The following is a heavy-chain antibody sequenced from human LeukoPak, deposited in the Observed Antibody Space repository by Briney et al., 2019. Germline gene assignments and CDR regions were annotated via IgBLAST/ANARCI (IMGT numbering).Heavy chain of an antibody. J-gene: IGHJ3*02. CDR3: AKGSSTVTSRAAFDN. CDR1: GFTFSNYA. Sequence: GESLRLSCAASGFTFSNYAMSWVRQAPGKGLEWVSGLTASGNTTYYADSVKGRFTTSRDNSKNTLYLHMNSLRAEDTAVYHCAKGSSTVTSRAAFDNWGQGTMVTVSS. V-gene: IGHV3-23*01. D-gene: IGHD4-17*01. CDR2: LTASGNTT.